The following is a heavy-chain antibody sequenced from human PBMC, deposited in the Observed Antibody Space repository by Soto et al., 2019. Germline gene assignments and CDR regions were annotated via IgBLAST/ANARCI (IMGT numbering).Heavy chain of an antibody. J-gene: IGHJ3*01. V-gene: IGHV3-48*02. CDR3: ARDRGSSGMFGLDV. D-gene: IGHD3-10*02. CDR1: QFPFDVYS. CDR2: IRHTTSAT. Sequence: GGSLRLSCVASQFPFDVYSMHWVRQAPGKGLEWVSYIRHTTSATFYADAVKDRFTISRDNRKNSLFLQMNSLRDDDTGVYFCARDRGSSGMFGLDVWGPGTLVTVSS.